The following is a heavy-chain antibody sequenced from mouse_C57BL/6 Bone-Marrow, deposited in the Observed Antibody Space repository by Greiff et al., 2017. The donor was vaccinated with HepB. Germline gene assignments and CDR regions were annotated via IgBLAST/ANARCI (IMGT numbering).Heavy chain of an antibody. CDR1: GFTFSDYG. V-gene: IGHV5-17*01. Sequence: EVQVVESGGGLVKPGGSLKLSCAASGFTFSDYGMHWVRQAPEKGLEWVAYISSGSSTIYYADTVKGRFTISRDNAKNTLFLQMTSLRSEDTAMYYCARLITTVLYYYAMDYWGQGTSVTVSS. CDR3: ARLITTVLYYYAMDY. D-gene: IGHD1-1*01. J-gene: IGHJ4*01. CDR2: ISSGSSTI.